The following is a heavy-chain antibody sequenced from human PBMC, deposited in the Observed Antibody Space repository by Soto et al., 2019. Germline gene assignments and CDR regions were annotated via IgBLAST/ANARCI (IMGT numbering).Heavy chain of an antibody. J-gene: IGHJ3*02. Sequence: WSLRLSCAASGFNFSNYVMNWVRQAPGKGLEWVSTISYSADKTFYADSVKGRFTISRDNSRDTLFLQMNSLRADDAAVYYCARRARTATTNWGAFDIWGQGTMVTVSS. CDR2: ISYSADKT. CDR1: GFNFSNYV. V-gene: IGHV3-23*01. D-gene: IGHD1-7*01. CDR3: ARRARTATTNWGAFDI.